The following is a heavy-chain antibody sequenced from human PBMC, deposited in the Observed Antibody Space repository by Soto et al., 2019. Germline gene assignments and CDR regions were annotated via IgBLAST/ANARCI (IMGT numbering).Heavy chain of an antibody. D-gene: IGHD2-15*01. Sequence: GESLKISCKGSGYSFTSYWIGWVRQMPGKGLEWMGIIYPGDSATRYSPSFQGQVTISAAKSISTADLQWSSLKASDTAMYVCARRGARYCSGGSCYFDYWGQGTLVTVSS. CDR3: ARRGARYCSGGSCYFDY. J-gene: IGHJ4*02. CDR2: IYPGDSAT. CDR1: GYSFTSYW. V-gene: IGHV5-51*01.